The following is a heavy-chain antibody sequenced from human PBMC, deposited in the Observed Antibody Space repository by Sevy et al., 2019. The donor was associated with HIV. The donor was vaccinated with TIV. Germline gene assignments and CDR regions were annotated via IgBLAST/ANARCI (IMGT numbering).Heavy chain of an antibody. CDR2: ISGSGGST. CDR3: ARGGDFNDRSAKRDFDY. J-gene: IGHJ4*02. Sequence: GSLRLSCAASGFTFSSYAMSWVRQAPGKGLEWVSAISGSGGSTYYADSVKGRFTISRDNSKNTLYLQMNSLRVEDTAVYFCARGGDFNDRSAKRDFDYWGQGTLVTVSS. V-gene: IGHV3-23*01. CDR1: GFTFSSYA. D-gene: IGHD3-22*01.